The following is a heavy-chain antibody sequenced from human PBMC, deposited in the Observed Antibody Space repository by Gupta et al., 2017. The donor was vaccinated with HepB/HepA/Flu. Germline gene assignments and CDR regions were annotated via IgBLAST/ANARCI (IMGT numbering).Heavy chain of an antibody. CDR1: GGSISSYY. J-gene: IGHJ5*02. CDR3: GRHITMWGEGWFDP. V-gene: IGHV4-59*08. Sequence: QVQLQESGPGLVKPSETLSLTCTVPGGSISSYYWSWIRQPPGKGLEWIGYIYYSGSTNYTPSLKCRVTISVDTSKNQFSLKLSSVPAADTAVYYCGRHITMWGEGWFDPWGQGTLVTVSS. D-gene: IGHD3-3*01. CDR2: IYYSGST.